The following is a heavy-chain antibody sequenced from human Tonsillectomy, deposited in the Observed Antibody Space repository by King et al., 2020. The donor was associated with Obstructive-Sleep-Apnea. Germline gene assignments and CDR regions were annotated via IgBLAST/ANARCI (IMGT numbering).Heavy chain of an antibody. CDR2: IKQDGSEK. V-gene: IGHV3-7*03. D-gene: IGHD6-13*01. CDR1: GFTFSSYW. CDR3: AGTGSITAAGYLDY. J-gene: IGHJ4*02. Sequence: VQLVESGGGLVLPGGSLRLSCAASGFTFSSYWMTWVRQAPGKGLEWVANIKQDGSEKYYVDSVKGRFTISRDNAKNSLYLQMNSLRAEDTAVYYCAGTGSITAAGYLDYWGQGTLVIVSS.